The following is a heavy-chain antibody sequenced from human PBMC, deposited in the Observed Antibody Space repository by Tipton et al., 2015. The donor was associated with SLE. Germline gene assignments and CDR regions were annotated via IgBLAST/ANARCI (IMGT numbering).Heavy chain of an antibody. CDR1: GFTFTDYY. J-gene: IGHJ4*02. CDR3: ARSLLMIQLWSFFDY. CDR2: ISSSGSTI. Sequence: QLVQSGGGVVQPGRSLRLSCAASGFTFTDYYMNWIRQAPGKGLEWDSYISSSGSTIDYADSVKGRFTISRDNAKNSLYLQMNSLRTEDTAVYYCARSLLMIQLWSFFDYWGQGTLVHVSS. V-gene: IGHV3-11*01. D-gene: IGHD5-18*01.